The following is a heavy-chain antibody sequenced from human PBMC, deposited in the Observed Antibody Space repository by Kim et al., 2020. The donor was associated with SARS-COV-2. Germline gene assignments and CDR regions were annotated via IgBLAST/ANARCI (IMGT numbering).Heavy chain of an antibody. D-gene: IGHD3-9*01. Sequence: ASVKVSCKASGYTFTSYAMNWVRQAPGQGLEWMGWINTNTGNPTYAQGFTGRFVFSLDTSVSTAYLQISSLKAEDTAVYYCARSPGYYDILTGYYSTYWYFDLWGRGTLVTVSS. CDR1: GYTFTSYA. J-gene: IGHJ2*01. CDR2: INTNTGNP. CDR3: ARSPGYYDILTGYYSTYWYFDL. V-gene: IGHV7-4-1*02.